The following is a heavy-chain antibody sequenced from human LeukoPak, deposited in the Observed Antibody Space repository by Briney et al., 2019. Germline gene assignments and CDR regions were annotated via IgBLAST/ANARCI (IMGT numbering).Heavy chain of an antibody. J-gene: IGHJ4*02. CDR1: GVSISSYY. D-gene: IGHD3-10*01. V-gene: IGHV4-59*01. Sequence: SETLSLTCTVSGVSISSYYWSWIRQPPGKGLEWIGYIYYSGSTNYNPSLKSRVTISVDTSKNQFSLKLSSVTAADTAVYYCARSRRGFYYGSGSDEAGYFDYWGQGTLVTVSS. CDR2: IYYSGST. CDR3: ARSRRGFYYGSGSDEAGYFDY.